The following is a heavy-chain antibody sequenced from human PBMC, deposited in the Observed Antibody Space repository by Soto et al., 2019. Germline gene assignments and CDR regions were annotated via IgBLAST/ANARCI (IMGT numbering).Heavy chain of an antibody. CDR2: INPNSGGT. Sequence: ASVKVSCKASGYTFTGYDMHWVRQAPGQGLEWMGWINPNSGGTNYAQKFQGWVTMTRDTSTSTAYMELSRLRSDDTAVYYCGSTNYEPSLKSRVTISVDTSKNPFSLKLSSVTAADTAVYYCARQGLAHYYGSGSYPFRYYYYYYMDVWGKGTTVTVSS. CDR3: GSTNYEPSLKSRVTISVDTSKNPFSLKLSSVTAADTAVYYCARQGLAHYYGSGSYPFRYYYYYYMDV. V-gene: IGHV1-2*04. J-gene: IGHJ6*03. CDR1: GYTFTGYD. D-gene: IGHD3-10*01.